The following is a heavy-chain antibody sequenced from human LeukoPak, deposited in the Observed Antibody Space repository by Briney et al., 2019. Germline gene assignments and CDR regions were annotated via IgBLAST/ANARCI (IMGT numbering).Heavy chain of an antibody. CDR3: ARGYWWNYDY. V-gene: IGHV3-30-3*01. D-gene: IGHD1-7*01. CDR2: ISKDGSDK. Sequence: PGRSLRLSCAASGFTFSDYAMHRVRQAPGKGLEWVAVISKDGSDKYYPGSVRGRFTISRDNSKNTIYLQMDSLRAEDTAIYYCARGYWWNYDYWGQGTLVTVSS. CDR1: GFTFSDYA. J-gene: IGHJ4*02.